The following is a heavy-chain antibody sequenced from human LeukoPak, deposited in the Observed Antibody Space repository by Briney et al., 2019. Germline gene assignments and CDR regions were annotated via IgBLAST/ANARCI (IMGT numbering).Heavy chain of an antibody. V-gene: IGHV5-51*01. CDR1: GYSFTYYW. D-gene: IGHD2-15*01. CDR2: ISPADSDT. J-gene: IGHJ4*02. Sequence: GESLKISCKGSGYSFTYYWIGWVRQTPGKGLEWMGIISPADSDTRYNPSFQGQVTISADKSISTAYLQWSSLKASDIAMYYCVRPYCSGGSCYPDYWGQGTLVTVSS. CDR3: VRPYCSGGSCYPDY.